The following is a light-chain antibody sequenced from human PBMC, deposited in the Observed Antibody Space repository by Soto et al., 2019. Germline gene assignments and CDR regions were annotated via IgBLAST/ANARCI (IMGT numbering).Light chain of an antibody. J-gene: IGKJ2*01. CDR3: QHTTDFT. V-gene: IGKV1-5*01. CDR2: DVS. CDR1: SSSKW. Sequence: DIQMTQSPSTLAASVGDTVTMTCRSSSKWLAWYQKKPGKAPKLLIYDVSNLERGVPPRFSGSTSGAESTLIITGLQPDDLATYYCQHTTDFTFGQGTKVEIK.